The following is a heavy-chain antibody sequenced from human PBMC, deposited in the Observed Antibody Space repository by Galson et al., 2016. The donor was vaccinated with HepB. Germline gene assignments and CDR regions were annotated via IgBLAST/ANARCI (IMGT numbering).Heavy chain of an antibody. CDR3: ASSMTTVPRGSYYYGMDV. CDR1: GYIFTNYY. CDR2: INPNSGGT. J-gene: IGHJ6*04. D-gene: IGHD4-17*01. Sequence: SVKVSCKASGYIFTNYYIHWVRQAPGQGLEWMGWINPNSGGTNHAQKFQGRVTMTRDTSISTAYMELSRLRSDDTAVYYCASSMTTVPRGSYYYGMDVWGKGTTVTVSS. V-gene: IGHV1-2*02.